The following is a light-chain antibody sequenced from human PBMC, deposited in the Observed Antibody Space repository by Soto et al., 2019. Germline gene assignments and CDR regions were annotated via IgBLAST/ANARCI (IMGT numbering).Light chain of an antibody. J-gene: IGLJ1*01. Sequence: QSVLTQPASVSGSPGQSITISCTGTSSDVGGYNYVSWYQQHPGKAPKLMIYGVSNRPSGVSNRFFGSKSGNTASLTISGLQAADEADYYCRSYTSSSTSPYVFGTGTKVTVL. CDR3: RSYTSSSTSPYV. V-gene: IGLV2-14*01. CDR2: GVS. CDR1: SSDVGGYNY.